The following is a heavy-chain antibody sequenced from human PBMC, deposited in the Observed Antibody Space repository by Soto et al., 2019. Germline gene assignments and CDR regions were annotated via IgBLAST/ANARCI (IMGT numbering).Heavy chain of an antibody. CDR2: INPNSGGT. Sequence: ASVKVSCKASGYTYTSYYMHWVRQAPGQGLEWMGWINPNSGGTNYAQKFQGRVTMTRETSISTAYMELGRLRSDDTAVYYCASGSELDSGSLLDPWGQGAMVTVSS. CDR3: ASGSELDSGSLLDP. J-gene: IGHJ5*02. V-gene: IGHV1-2*02. CDR1: GYTYTSYY. D-gene: IGHD3-10*01.